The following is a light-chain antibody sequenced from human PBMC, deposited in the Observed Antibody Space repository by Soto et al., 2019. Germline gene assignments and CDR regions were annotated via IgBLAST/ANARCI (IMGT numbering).Light chain of an antibody. CDR1: QSVTGTN. J-gene: IGKJ5*01. V-gene: IGKV3D-15*01. CDR2: DAV. CDR3: QQYNNWPPIT. Sequence: EIVLTQSPGTLSLSPGEGATLSCRASQSVTGTNLAWYQQRPGQAPRLLIYDAVRRATGIPDRFSGSGSGTEFTLTISSLQSEDFAVYYCQQYNNWPPITFGQGTRLEIK.